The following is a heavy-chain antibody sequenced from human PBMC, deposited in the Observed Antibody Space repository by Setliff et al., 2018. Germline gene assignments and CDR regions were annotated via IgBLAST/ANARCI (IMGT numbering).Heavy chain of an antibody. CDR2: IYPGDSDT. CDR3: ARSTVTQDFDY. CDR1: GYTFSNYW. V-gene: IGHV5-51*01. Sequence: GESLKISCQGSGYTFSNYWIGWVRQMPGKGLEWMGVIYPGDSDTRYSPSFKGQVTISADKSISTAYLQWSTLKASDTAMYYCARSTVTQDFDYWGQGTLVTVSS. J-gene: IGHJ4*02. D-gene: IGHD4-17*01.